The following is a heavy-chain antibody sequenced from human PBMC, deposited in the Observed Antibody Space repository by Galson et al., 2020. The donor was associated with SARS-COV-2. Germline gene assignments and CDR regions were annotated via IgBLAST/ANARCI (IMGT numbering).Heavy chain of an antibody. V-gene: IGHV4-31*03. CDR1: GGSISSGGYY. CDR3: ARDRKSMITFGGVIVDAFDL. D-gene: IGHD3-16*02. J-gene: IGHJ3*01. Sequence: SETLSLTCTVSGGSISSGGYYWSWIRQHPGKGLEWIGYIYNSGTSYYNPSLKSRVSISIDTSENQFSLKLSSVTAADTAVYYCARDRKSMITFGGVIVDAFDLWGQGTLVTVSS. CDR2: IYNSGTS.